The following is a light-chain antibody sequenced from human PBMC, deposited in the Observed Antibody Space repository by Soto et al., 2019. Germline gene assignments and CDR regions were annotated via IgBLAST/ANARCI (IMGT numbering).Light chain of an antibody. CDR3: QSYESCLSGYL. CDR2: GIS. J-gene: IGLJ1*01. V-gene: IGLV1-40*01. CDR1: SSNIGAGYD. Sequence: QSVLTQPPSVSGAPGQRVTISCTGSSSNIGAGYDVHWYPQLPGTAPKLLIYGISNRPSGVPDRFSGSKSGTSDSLAITGVQAEDEADYYCQSYESCLSGYLSGTGTKL.